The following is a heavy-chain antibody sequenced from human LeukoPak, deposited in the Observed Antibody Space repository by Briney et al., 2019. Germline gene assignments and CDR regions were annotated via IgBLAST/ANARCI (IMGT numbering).Heavy chain of an antibody. CDR1: KFTFSSYA. Sequence: PGGSLRLSCAASKFTFSSYAMHWVRQASGKGLEWVSGISGSGGSTYYADSVKGRFTISRDNSKNTLYLQMNSLRAEDTAVYYCAKDRYAFWSTYSSNPFDYWGQGTLVTVSS. CDR3: AKDRYAFWSTYSSNPFDY. D-gene: IGHD3-3*01. J-gene: IGHJ4*02. V-gene: IGHV3-23*01. CDR2: ISGSGGST.